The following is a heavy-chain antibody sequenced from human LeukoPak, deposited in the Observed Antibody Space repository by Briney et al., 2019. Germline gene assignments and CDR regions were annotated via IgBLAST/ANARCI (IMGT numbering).Heavy chain of an antibody. V-gene: IGHV3-64*01. CDR3: ARLFLDGDAGDY. D-gene: IGHD3/OR15-3a*01. CDR1: GFTFSSYA. CDR2: ISSNGGST. J-gene: IGHJ4*02. Sequence: PGGSLRLSCAASGFTFSSYAMHWVRQAPGKGLEYVSAISSNGGSTYYANSVKGRFTISRDNSKNTLYLQMGSLRAEDMAVYYCARLFLDGDAGDYWGQGTLVTVSS.